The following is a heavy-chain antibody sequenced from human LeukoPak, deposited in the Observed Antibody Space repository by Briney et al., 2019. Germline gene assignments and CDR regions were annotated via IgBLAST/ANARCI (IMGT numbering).Heavy chain of an antibody. CDR3: AKALVRGVISWFDP. D-gene: IGHD3-10*01. CDR1: GFTFSSYA. Sequence: GGSLRLSCAASGFTFSSYAMSWVRQAPGKGLEWVSAISGRGGSTYYADSVKGRFTISRDNSKNTLYLQMNSLRAEDTAVYYFAKALVRGVISWFDPWGQGTLVTVSS. V-gene: IGHV3-23*01. CDR2: ISGRGGST. J-gene: IGHJ5*02.